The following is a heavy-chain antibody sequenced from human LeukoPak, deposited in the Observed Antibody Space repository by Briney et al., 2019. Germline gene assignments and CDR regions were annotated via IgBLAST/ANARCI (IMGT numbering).Heavy chain of an antibody. CDR1: GFTFSSYI. Sequence: GGSLRLSCAASGFTFSSYIMNWVRQAPGKGLEWVSYISSSSSTIYYADSVKGRFTISRDNAKNSLYLQMNSLRAEDTAVYYCARELSITGTNFDYWGQGTLVTVSS. CDR2: ISSSSSTI. V-gene: IGHV3-48*01. J-gene: IGHJ4*02. CDR3: ARELSITGTNFDY. D-gene: IGHD1-7*01.